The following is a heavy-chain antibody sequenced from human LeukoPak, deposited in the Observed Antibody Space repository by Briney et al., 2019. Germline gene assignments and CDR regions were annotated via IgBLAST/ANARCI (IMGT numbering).Heavy chain of an antibody. CDR1: GYSFTSYW. CDR2: IYPGDSDT. V-gene: IGHV5-51*01. CDR3: ARLSLDIVDCTNGVCYSQGFDY. D-gene: IGHD2-8*01. J-gene: IGHJ4*02. Sequence: GESLKISCKGSGYSFTSYWIGWVRQMPGKGLEWMGIIYPGDSDTRYSPSFQRQVTISADKSISTAYLQWSSLTASDTAMYYCARLSLDIVDCTNGVCYSQGFDYWGQGTLVTVSS.